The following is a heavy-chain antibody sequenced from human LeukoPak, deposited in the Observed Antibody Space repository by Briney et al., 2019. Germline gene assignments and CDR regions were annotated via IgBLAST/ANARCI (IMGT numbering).Heavy chain of an antibody. V-gene: IGHV3-23*01. J-gene: IGHJ6*03. D-gene: IGHD5-18*01. CDR1: GFTFDDYA. CDR3: AKDPGGLRPSYMDV. CDR2: ISASGGST. Sequence: RPGGSLRLSCAASGFTFDDYAMSWVRQAPGKGLEWVSGISASGGSTYYADSVKGRFTISRDNSKSTLYLQMNSLRAEDTAVYYCAKDPGGLRPSYMDVWGKGTTVTVSS.